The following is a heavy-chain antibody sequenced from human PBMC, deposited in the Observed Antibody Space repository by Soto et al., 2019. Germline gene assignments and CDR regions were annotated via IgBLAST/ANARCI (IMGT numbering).Heavy chain of an antibody. V-gene: IGHV3-23*01. J-gene: IGHJ3*02. CDR3: AKSLKDGTYYDFWSGYYFLGTFDI. D-gene: IGHD3-3*01. CDR1: GFTFSSYA. CDR2: ISGSGGST. Sequence: EVQLLESGGGLVQPGGSLRLSCAASGFTFSSYAMSWVRQAPGKGLEWVSAISGSGGSTYYADSVKGRFTISRDNSKNTLYLQMNRLRAEDTAVYYCAKSLKDGTYYDFWSGYYFLGTFDIWGQGTTVSGS.